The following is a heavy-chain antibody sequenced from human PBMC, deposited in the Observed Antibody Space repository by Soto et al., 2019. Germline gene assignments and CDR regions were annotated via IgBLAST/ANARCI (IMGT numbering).Heavy chain of an antibody. CDR2: IMKDGSTK. J-gene: IGHJ4*02. CDR3: ARDPDYGNPDY. CDR1: GFTFSNYW. D-gene: IGHD4-17*01. Sequence: GGSLRLSCAASGFTFSNYWMSWVRQAPGKGLEWVASIMKDGSTKYYVDSVKGRFTISRDNAKNSLYLQMNSLGAEDTAVYYCARDPDYGNPDYWGQGTLVTVSS. V-gene: IGHV3-7*01.